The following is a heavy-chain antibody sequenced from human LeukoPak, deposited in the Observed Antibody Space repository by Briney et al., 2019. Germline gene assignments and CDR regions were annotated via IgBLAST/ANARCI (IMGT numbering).Heavy chain of an antibody. D-gene: IGHD4-11*01. V-gene: IGHV1-2*04. CDR1: GYTCTGYY. CDR2: INPNSGGT. CDR3: ARSTTGVTTTGAFDI. J-gene: IGHJ3*02. Sequence: ASVKVSCKASGYTCTGYYMHWVRQAPGQGLEWMGWINPNSGGTNYAQKFQGWVTMTRDTSISTAYMELSRLRSDDTAVYYCARSTTGVTTTGAFDIWGQGTMVTVSS.